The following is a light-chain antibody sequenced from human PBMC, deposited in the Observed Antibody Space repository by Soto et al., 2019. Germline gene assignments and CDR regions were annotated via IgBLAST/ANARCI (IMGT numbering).Light chain of an antibody. CDR3: QQYGSSQFT. V-gene: IGKV3-20*01. CDR2: GAS. Sequence: EIVLTQFPGTLSLSPGERATISCRASQSVSSSFLAWFQQKPGQAPRLLIYGASSRATGIPDRFSGRGSGTDFTLTISRLEPEDFAVYYCQQYGSSQFTFGPGTKVNVK. J-gene: IGKJ3*01. CDR1: QSVSSSF.